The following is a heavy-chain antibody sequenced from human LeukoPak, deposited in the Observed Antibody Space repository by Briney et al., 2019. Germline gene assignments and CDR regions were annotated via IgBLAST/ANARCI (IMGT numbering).Heavy chain of an antibody. V-gene: IGHV3-7*01. D-gene: IGHD6-25*01. CDR1: GFTFSSYW. Sequence: GGSLRLSCAASGFTFSSYWMSWVRQAPGKGLEWVANIHKDGSDKYYVDSVKGRFTISRDNAKNSLYLQMNSLRAEDTAVYYCSRECLVSSASDYWGQGTLVTVFS. CDR3: SRECLVSSASDY. CDR2: IHKDGSDK. J-gene: IGHJ4*02.